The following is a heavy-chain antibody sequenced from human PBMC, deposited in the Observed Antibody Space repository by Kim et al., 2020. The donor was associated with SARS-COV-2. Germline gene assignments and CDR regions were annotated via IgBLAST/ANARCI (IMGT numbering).Heavy chain of an antibody. CDR2: IYPGDSDT. D-gene: IGHD3-10*01. CDR1: GYSFTSYW. V-gene: IGHV5-51*01. Sequence: GESLKISCKGSGYSFTSYWIGWVRQMPGKGLEWMGIIYPGDSDTRYSPSFQGQVTISADKSISTAYLQWSSLKASDTAMYYCARALPQGNYYGSVYFDYWGQGTLVTVSS. CDR3: ARALPQGNYYGSVYFDY. J-gene: IGHJ4*02.